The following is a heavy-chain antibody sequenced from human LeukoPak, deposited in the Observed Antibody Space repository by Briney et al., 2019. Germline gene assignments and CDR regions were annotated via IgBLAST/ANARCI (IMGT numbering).Heavy chain of an antibody. CDR1: GFTFSSYA. J-gene: IGHJ4*02. V-gene: IGHV3-23*01. CDR2: ISGSGGST. Sequence: GGSLRLSCAASGFTFSSYAMSWVRQAPGKGLEWVSAISGSGGSTYYADSVKGRFTISRDNSKNTLYLQMNSLRAEDTAVYYCARAIVSGSYKGLGMGDYWGQGTLATVSS. CDR3: ARAIVSGSYKGLGMGDY. D-gene: IGHD1-26*01.